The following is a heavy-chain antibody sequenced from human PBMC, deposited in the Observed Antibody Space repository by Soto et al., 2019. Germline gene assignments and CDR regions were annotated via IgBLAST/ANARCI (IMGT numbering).Heavy chain of an antibody. CDR1: GDSISRGAHY. CDR3: ARLFPTPEVWYFDL. V-gene: IGHV4-30-4*08. D-gene: IGHD1-1*01. Sequence: QVQVQESGPGLVKSSETLSLVCSVSGDSISRGAHYWSWVRQTPGAGLEWVGHIYYSGTTNYNPSLGSRLTMSVDTSKNQFSLKLDSVTAADTAVYYCARLFPTPEVWYFDLWGRGTLVTVSS. CDR2: IYYSGTT. J-gene: IGHJ2*01.